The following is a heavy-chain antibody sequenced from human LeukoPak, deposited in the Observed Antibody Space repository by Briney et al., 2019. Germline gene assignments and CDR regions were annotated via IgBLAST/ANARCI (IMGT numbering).Heavy chain of an antibody. CDR1: GFTFSSYA. CDR3: AKPYYYDSSGYYYYYYMDV. V-gene: IGHV3-23*01. CDR2: ISGSGGST. J-gene: IGHJ6*03. D-gene: IGHD3-22*01. Sequence: GGSLRLSCTASGFTFSSYAMSRVRQAPGEGLEWVSAISGSGGSTYYADSVKGRFTISRDNSKNTLYLQMNSLRAEDTAVYYCAKPYYYDSSGYYYYYYMDVWGKGTTVTASS.